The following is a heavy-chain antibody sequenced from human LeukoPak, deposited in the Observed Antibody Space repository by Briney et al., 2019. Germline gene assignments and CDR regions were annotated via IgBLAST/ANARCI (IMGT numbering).Heavy chain of an antibody. J-gene: IGHJ4*02. V-gene: IGHV1-69*13. CDR3: ASERDILTGDGDYFDY. CDR1: GGTFSSYA. D-gene: IGHD3-9*01. Sequence: SVKVSCKASGGTFSSYAISWVRQAPGQGLEWMGGIIPIFGTANYAQKFQGRVTITADESTSTAYMELSSLRSEDTAVYYCASERDILTGDGDYFDYWGQGTLVTVSS. CDR2: IIPIFGTA.